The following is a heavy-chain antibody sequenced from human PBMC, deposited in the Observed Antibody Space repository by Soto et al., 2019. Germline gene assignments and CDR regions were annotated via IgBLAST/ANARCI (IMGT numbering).Heavy chain of an antibody. Sequence: EVQLVESGGDLVRPGGSLRLSCAASGFTFSGHWMHWVRQVPGKGLEWVSRVNTAGGTSAYAYSVKGRFTISRENGKNTLNLQMSGMRAEDAAVYYCAREAGYCSRTSCYLRDFDTWGQGTTVSVSS. J-gene: IGHJ3*02. D-gene: IGHD2-2*01. V-gene: IGHV3-74*03. CDR1: GFTFSGHW. CDR2: VNTAGGTS. CDR3: AREAGYCSRTSCYLRDFDT.